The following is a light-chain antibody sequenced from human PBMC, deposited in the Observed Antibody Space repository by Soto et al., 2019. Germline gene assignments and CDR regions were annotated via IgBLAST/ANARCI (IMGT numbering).Light chain of an antibody. J-gene: IGLJ3*02. Sequence: QSVLTQPPSASEAPGQRVTISCSGSNANIGVNIVNWYQQLPGSAPKLLIYTNDQRPSGVPDRFSGSKSGTSASLAISGLQSDDEADYYCCSYTTRSTWVFGGGTKLTVL. V-gene: IGLV1-44*01. CDR1: NANIGVNI. CDR2: TND. CDR3: CSYTTRSTWV.